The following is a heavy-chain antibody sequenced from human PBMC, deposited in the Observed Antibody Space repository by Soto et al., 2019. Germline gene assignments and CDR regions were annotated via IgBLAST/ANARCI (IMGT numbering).Heavy chain of an antibody. J-gene: IGHJ4*02. CDR1: GYTFTGYY. Sequence: QVQLVQSGAEVKKTGASVKVSCKASGYTFTGYYIHWVRQAPGQGLEWMGWINPNNDGTKYAQKFQGRVTMTRKTSLTTAYMELSSLTSDDTAVYYCARDLGSGWRYLDFWGQGTLVTVSS. D-gene: IGHD6-19*01. V-gene: IGHV1-2*02. CDR2: INPNNDGT. CDR3: ARDLGSGWRYLDF.